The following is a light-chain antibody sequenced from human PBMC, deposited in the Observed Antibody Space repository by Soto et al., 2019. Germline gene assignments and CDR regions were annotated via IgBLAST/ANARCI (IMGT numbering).Light chain of an antibody. CDR2: DVS. V-gene: IGLV2-11*01. CDR1: SSDVGSNKY. Sequence: QSALTQPRSVAGSPGQSVTISCTGTSSDVGSNKYVSWYQQHPGKAPKLMIYDVSKRPSGVPDRFSGSKSGNTASLTVSGLQTEDEADYYCCSFAGRYRVFGGGTKLTVL. CDR3: CSFAGRYRV. J-gene: IGLJ2*01.